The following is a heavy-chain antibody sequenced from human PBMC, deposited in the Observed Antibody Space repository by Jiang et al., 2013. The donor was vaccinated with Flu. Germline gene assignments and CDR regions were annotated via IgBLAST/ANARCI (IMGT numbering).Heavy chain of an antibody. CDR2: ISDYSGET. J-gene: IGHJ4*02. CDR3: ARVPRGTLINDY. V-gene: IGHV1-18*01. Sequence: KKPGASVKVSCKTSGYIFRSFGISWVRQVPGQGLEWVAWISDYSGETKYAQKFQGRVTVTTETSTSTAYMELRSLRSDDTAIYYCARVPRGTLINDYWGQGTLVTVSS. CDR1: GYIFRSFG. D-gene: IGHD1-14*01.